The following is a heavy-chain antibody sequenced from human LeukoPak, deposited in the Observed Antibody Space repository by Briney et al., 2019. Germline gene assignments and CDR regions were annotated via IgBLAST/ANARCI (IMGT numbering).Heavy chain of an antibody. V-gene: IGHV3-23*01. Sequence: GGSLRLSCAASGFTFSSYAMSWVRQAPGKGLEWVSAISGSGDSAYYADSVKGRFTISRDNSKNTLHLQMNSLRAEDTAVYYCAKDVGTALTEDYYYGMDVWGQGTTVTVSS. CDR2: ISGSGDSA. D-gene: IGHD1-1*01. CDR1: GFTFSSYA. J-gene: IGHJ6*02. CDR3: AKDVGTALTEDYYYGMDV.